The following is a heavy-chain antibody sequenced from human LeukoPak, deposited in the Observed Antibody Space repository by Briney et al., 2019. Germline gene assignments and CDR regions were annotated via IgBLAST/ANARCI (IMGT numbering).Heavy chain of an antibody. J-gene: IGHJ4*02. V-gene: IGHV4-39*07. Sequence: SETLSLTCTVSGGSISSTSYYWGWIRQPPGKGLEWIASIHNSGSTYYNPSLKSRVTISVDTSKNYFSLQLSSVTAADTAVYYCARILRPAVDYWGQGILVTVSS. CDR3: ARILRPAVDY. CDR1: GGSISSTSYY. D-gene: IGHD5-12*01. CDR2: IHNSGST.